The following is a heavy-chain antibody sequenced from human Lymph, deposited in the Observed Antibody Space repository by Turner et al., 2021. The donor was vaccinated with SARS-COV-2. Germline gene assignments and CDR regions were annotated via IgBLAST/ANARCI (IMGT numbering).Heavy chain of an antibody. CDR1: GFTFSSAT. V-gene: IGHV3-21*02. CDR2: ISSSGTYT. CDR3: LTGAE. Sequence: ESQLVDSGGGLVKPGGSLRLSCEASGFTFSSATMNWVRQAPGKGLQWVSSISSSGTYTNYADAVKGRFTISRDNAKSSVYLQMNSLRAEDTGLYYCLTGAEWGQGTLVTVSS. D-gene: IGHD3-10*01. J-gene: IGHJ4*02.